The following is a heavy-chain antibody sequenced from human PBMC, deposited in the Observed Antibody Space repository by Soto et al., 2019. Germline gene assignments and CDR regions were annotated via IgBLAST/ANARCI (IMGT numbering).Heavy chain of an antibody. CDR1: GYTFTSYY. D-gene: IGHD3-22*01. CDR2: INPSGGST. Sequence: ASVKVSCKASGYTFTSYYMHWVRQAPGEGLEWMGIINPSGGSTSYAQKFQGRVTMTRDTSTSTVYMELSSLRSEDTAVYYCARGRGYYDSSGYEAFDYWGQGTLVTVSS. V-gene: IGHV1-46*01. J-gene: IGHJ4*02. CDR3: ARGRGYYDSSGYEAFDY.